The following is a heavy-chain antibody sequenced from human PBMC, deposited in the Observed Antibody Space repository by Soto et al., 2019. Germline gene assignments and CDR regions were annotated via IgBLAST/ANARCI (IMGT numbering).Heavy chain of an antibody. CDR1: GFTFTGYW. D-gene: IGHD3-10*01. J-gene: IGHJ4*02. Sequence: EVQLVDSGGTLVQPGGSLRLSCAASGFTFTGYWMHWVRQVPGKGLVWVSRVNSDGTDTTYADSVKGRFTISRDNAKNLVFLQMNSLRVDYTAVYFCARGGIGSFELWGQGTPVTVSS. V-gene: IGHV3-74*03. CDR3: ARGGIGSFEL. CDR2: VNSDGTDT.